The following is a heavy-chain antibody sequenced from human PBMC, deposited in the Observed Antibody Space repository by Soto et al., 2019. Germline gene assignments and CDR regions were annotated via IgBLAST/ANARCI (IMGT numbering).Heavy chain of an antibody. D-gene: IGHD3-10*02. J-gene: IGHJ6*02. Sequence: GESLKISCKGSGYSFTSYWISWVRQMPGKGLEWMGRIDPSDSYTNYSPSFQGHVTISADKSISTAYLQWSSLKASDTAMYYCARLKLFGVSRNPSSRANYYYYYGMDVWGQGTTVTVSS. V-gene: IGHV5-10-1*01. CDR1: GYSFTSYW. CDR2: IDPSDSYT. CDR3: ARLKLFGVSRNPSSRANYYYYYGMDV.